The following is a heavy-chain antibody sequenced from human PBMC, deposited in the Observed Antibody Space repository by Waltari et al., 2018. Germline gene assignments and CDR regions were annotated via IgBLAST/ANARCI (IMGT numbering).Heavy chain of an antibody. CDR2: IYADGST. CDR3: ARAGYFYGTGSYSWFEP. V-gene: IGHV4-39*07. CDR1: GGSISSGNYY. D-gene: IGHD3-10*01. Sequence: QLQLQESGPGLVKPSETLALPCSVSGGSISSGNYYWGWIRQPPGRGLEWIGSIYADGSTYYSPSLKSRVTILVDTSKNQFFLRLDSVTAADTAVYYCARAGYFYGTGSYSWFEPWGQGTLVTVSS. J-gene: IGHJ5*01.